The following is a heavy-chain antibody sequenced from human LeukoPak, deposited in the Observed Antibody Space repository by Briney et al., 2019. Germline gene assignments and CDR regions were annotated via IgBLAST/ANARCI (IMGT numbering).Heavy chain of an antibody. CDR2: ISYDGGTT. J-gene: IGHJ3*02. V-gene: IGHV3-23*01. D-gene: IGHD1-26*01. CDR3: ANVGSTNWHYAFPI. Sequence: GGSLRLSCAASGFTFSGYGMSWVRQAPGKGPEWVSFISYDGGTTSYSDSAKGRFTISRDNSKNTLYLQLNSLRAEDTAVYSCANVGSTNWHYAFPIWGQGTTVTVSS. CDR1: GFTFSGYG.